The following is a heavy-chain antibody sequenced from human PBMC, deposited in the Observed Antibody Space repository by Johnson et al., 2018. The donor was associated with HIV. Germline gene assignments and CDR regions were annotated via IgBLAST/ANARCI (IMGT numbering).Heavy chain of an antibody. Sequence: MHLVESGGGVVQPGRSLRLSCAASGFTVSSNYMSWVRQAPGKGLEWVSVIYSGGTTHYADSVKGRSTISRDNSKNTLYLQMNSLRAEDTAVYYCTRRSPYDAFDIWGQGTMVTVSS. CDR1: GFTVSSNY. CDR2: IYSGGTT. J-gene: IGHJ3*02. CDR3: TRRSPYDAFDI. V-gene: IGHV3-66*02.